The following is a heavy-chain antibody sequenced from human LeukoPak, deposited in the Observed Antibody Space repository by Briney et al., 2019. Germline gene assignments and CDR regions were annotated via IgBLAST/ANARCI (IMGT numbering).Heavy chain of an antibody. D-gene: IGHD3-10*01. CDR3: ARAVWFGELFGPFDY. CDR2: IKQDGSEK. CDR1: GFTFSIYW. J-gene: IGHJ4*02. Sequence: GGSLRLSCAASGFTFSIYWMSWVRQAPGKGLEWVAKIKQDGSEKYYGDSVKGRFTISRDNAKNSLYLQMNSLRAEDTAVYYCARAVWFGELFGPFDYWGQGTLVTVSS. V-gene: IGHV3-7*01.